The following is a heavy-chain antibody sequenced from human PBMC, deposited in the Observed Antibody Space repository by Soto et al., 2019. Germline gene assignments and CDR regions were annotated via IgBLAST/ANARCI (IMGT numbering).Heavy chain of an antibody. CDR1: GFTFDDYA. J-gene: IGHJ1*01. D-gene: IGHD6-13*01. V-gene: IGHV3-9*01. Sequence: EVQLVESGGGLVQPGRSLRLSCAASGFTFDDYAMHWVRQVPGKGLEWVSGINWNSGSIGYGDSVKGRFAISRDNAKNSLHLQMNSLSAADTAFYYCVKDESINWYSGHFRHWGQGTLVTVS. CDR2: INWNSGSI. CDR3: VKDESINWYSGHFRH.